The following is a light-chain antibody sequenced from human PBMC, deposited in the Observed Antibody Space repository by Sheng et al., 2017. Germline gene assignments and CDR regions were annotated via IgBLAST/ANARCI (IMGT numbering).Light chain of an antibody. CDR3: QQTYNIPPIT. CDR1: QYISTY. V-gene: IGKV1-39*01. Sequence: DIQMTQSPSSLSASVGDRVIITCRASQYISTYLNWYQQKPGKAPNLLIYAASTLQSGVPSRFSGSGSGTDFTLTISSLQPEDFATYYCQQTYNIPPITFGQGTRLAIK. J-gene: IGKJ5*01. CDR2: AAS.